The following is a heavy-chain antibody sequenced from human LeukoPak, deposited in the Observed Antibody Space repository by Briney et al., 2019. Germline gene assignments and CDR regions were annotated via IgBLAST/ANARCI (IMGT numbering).Heavy chain of an antibody. J-gene: IGHJ6*02. Sequence: SETLSLTCAVYGGSFNDFYGSWIRQSPGKGLEWIGEISQSGRTNYNPSLRSRVTISIDTSKNQFSLKVSSVTAADTAVYYCARGPTVTTGTHYYYYGMDVWGQGTTVTVSS. CDR3: ARGPTVTTGTHYYYYGMDV. D-gene: IGHD4-17*01. V-gene: IGHV4-34*01. CDR2: ISQSGRT. CDR1: GGSFNDFY.